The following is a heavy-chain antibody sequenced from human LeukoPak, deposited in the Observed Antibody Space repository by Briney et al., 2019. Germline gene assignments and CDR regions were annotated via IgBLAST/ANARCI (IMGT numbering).Heavy chain of an antibody. CDR1: GGSISSSSYH. D-gene: IGHD3-22*01. CDR2: IYYTGTT. CDR3: VREITMSVVVD. V-gene: IGHV4-39*07. Sequence: SETLSLTCTVSGGSISSSSYHWGWIRQPPGKGLEWIGSIYYTGTTYYSPSLSSRLAMSVETSKNQFSLNLISVTAADTAVYYCVREITMSVVVDRGQGTLVTVSS. J-gene: IGHJ4*02.